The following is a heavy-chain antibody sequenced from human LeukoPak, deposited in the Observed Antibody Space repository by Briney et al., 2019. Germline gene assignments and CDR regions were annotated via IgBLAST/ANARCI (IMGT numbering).Heavy chain of an antibody. Sequence: GGSLRLSCAASGITFSSYAMTWVRQAPGKGLEWVSGISGSGGTTYYADSVKGRFTISRDNSKNTLYLQMNSLRAEDTAVYYCAKDHSNGGNSRFDYWGQGTLVTVSS. V-gene: IGHV3-23*01. J-gene: IGHJ4*02. CDR3: AKDHSNGGNSRFDY. CDR2: ISGSGGTT. D-gene: IGHD4-23*01. CDR1: GITFSSYA.